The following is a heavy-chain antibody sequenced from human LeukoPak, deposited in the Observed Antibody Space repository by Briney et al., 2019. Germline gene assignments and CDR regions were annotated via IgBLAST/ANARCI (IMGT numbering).Heavy chain of an antibody. CDR2: INPNSGGT. CDR3: ARDHSSWYEKSNNWFDP. J-gene: IGHJ5*02. V-gene: IGHV1-2*02. CDR1: GYTFTSYD. D-gene: IGHD6-13*01. Sequence: VASVKVSCKASGYTFTSYDINWVRQAPGQGLEWMGWINPNSGGTNYAQKFQGRVTMTRDTSISTAYTELSRLRSDDTAVYYCARDHSSWYEKSNNWFDPWGQGTLVTVSS.